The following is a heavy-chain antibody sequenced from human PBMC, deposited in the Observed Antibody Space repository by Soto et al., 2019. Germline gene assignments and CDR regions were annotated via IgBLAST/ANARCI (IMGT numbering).Heavy chain of an antibody. Sequence: PSQTLSLTCAISGDSVSSNSAAWNWIRQSPSRGLEWLGRTYYRSKWYNDYAVSVKSRITINPDTSKNQFSLQLNSVTPEDTAVYYCARTTQKQWLVHYYYYMDVWGKGTTVTVSS. V-gene: IGHV6-1*01. D-gene: IGHD6-19*01. CDR1: GDSVSSNSAA. J-gene: IGHJ6*03. CDR2: TYYRSKWYN. CDR3: ARTTQKQWLVHYYYYMDV.